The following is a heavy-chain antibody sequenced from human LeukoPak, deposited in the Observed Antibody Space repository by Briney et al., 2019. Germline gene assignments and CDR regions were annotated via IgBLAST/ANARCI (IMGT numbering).Heavy chain of an antibody. CDR2: IVSNGDST. V-gene: IGHV3-64D*09. D-gene: IGHD3-22*01. CDR3: VNPGWYYDSSGYSYYYGMDV. Sequence: PGGSLRLSRSASGFTFSRYGMHWVRQAPGKGLEYVSAIVSNGDSTYYADSVKGRFTISRDNAKNTLYLQMSSLRPDDTAVYYCVNPGWYYDSSGYSYYYGMDVWGQGTTVTVSS. CDR1: GFTFSRYG. J-gene: IGHJ6*02.